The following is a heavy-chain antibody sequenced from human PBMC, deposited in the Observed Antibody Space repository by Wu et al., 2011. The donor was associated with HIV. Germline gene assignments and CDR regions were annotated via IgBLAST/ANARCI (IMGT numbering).Heavy chain of an antibody. CDR3: ARAYDLWSGSGYYYYMDV. CDR1: GGTFSTYA. D-gene: IGHD3-3*01. J-gene: IGHJ6*03. V-gene: IGHV1-69*11. CDR2: VIPILGTT. Sequence: QVLLVQSGAEVKKPGSSVKVSCKASGGTFSTYAFSWVRQAPGQGPEWMGRVIPILGTTNYAQKFQGRVTITADESTSTTYLELSSLRSEDTAVYYCARAYDLWSGSGYYYYMDVWGKGTTVSVSS.